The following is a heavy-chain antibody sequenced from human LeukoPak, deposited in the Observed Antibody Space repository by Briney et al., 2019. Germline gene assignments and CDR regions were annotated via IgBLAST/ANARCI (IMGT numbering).Heavy chain of an antibody. CDR3: ARSGSGYSYGYAY. Sequence: GESLKISCKVSGYSFTNYWIAWVRQMPGKGLEWMGIIYPGDSDTKYSPSFQGQVTMSADKSTTTAYLRWSSLKAPDTAMYYCARSGSGYSYGYAYWGQGTLVTVSS. CDR2: IYPGDSDT. CDR1: GYSFTNYW. D-gene: IGHD5-18*01. J-gene: IGHJ4*02. V-gene: IGHV5-51*01.